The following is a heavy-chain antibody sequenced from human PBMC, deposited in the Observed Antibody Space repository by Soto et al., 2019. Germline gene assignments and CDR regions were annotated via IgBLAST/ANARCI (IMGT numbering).Heavy chain of an antibody. D-gene: IGHD6-13*01. J-gene: IGHJ6*03. CDR2: IIPILGIA. CDR3: ARDRRSSNPRRAADYYYYYMDV. V-gene: IGHV1-69*04. Sequence: ASVKVSCKASGGTFSSYTISWVRQAPGQGLEWMGRIIPILGIANYAQKFQGRVTITADKSTSTAYMELSSLRSEDTAVYYCARDRRSSNPRRAADYYYYYMDVWGKGTTVTVSS. CDR1: GGTFSSYT.